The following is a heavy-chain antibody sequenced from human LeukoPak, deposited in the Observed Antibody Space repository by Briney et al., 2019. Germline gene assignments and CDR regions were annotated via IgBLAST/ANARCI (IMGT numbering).Heavy chain of an antibody. J-gene: IGHJ5*02. CDR3: ARQVTYYDILTGYTNWFDP. D-gene: IGHD3-9*01. CDR2: IYYSGST. Sequence: SETLSLTCTVSGGSISSYYRSWIRQPPGKGLEWIGYIYYSGSTNYNPSLKSRVTISVDTSKNQFSLKLSSVTAADTAVYYCARQVTYYDILTGYTNWFDPWGQGTLVTVSP. V-gene: IGHV4-59*08. CDR1: GGSISSYY.